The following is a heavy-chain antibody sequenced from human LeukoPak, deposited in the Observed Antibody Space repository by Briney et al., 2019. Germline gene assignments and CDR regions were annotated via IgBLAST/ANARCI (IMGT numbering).Heavy chain of an antibody. CDR3: ARMMDIAWGMDV. CDR2: IYDSGST. CDR1: GNSISSYY. Sequence: SETLSLTCIVSGNSISSYYWSWIRQPPGQVLEWIGHIYDSGSTKYNPSLKSRVTISVDTSKNQFSLKLTSVTAADTAVYYCARMMDIAWGMDVWGQGTTVTVSS. V-gene: IGHV4-59*01. J-gene: IGHJ6*02. D-gene: IGHD2-21*01.